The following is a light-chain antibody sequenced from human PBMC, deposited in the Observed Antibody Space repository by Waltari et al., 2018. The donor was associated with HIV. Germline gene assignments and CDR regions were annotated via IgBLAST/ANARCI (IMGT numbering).Light chain of an antibody. CDR2: GAS. Sequence: EIVLTQSPGTLSLSPGERATLSCRASQIVSSAYLAWYQQKPGQAPRLLIYGASTRATGVPERFSGSGFGTDFTLTITRLEPEDFAVYYCQQYGDSPETFGQGVRVQI. V-gene: IGKV3-20*01. CDR1: QIVSSAY. CDR3: QQYGDSPET. J-gene: IGKJ1*01.